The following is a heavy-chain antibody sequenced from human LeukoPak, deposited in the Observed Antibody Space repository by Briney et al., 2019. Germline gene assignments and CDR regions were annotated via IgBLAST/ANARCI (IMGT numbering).Heavy chain of an antibody. J-gene: IGHJ4*02. V-gene: IGHV3-21*04. CDR2: ISRSSSYI. CDR1: GFAFSSYS. Sequence: GGSLRLSCAASGFAFSSYSMNWVRQAPGKGLEWVSSISRSSSYIYYADSVKGRFTISRDNAKKSLHLQMNSLRAEDTAVYYCANIQLPMAFDYWGQGTLVTVSS. CDR3: ANIQLPMAFDY. D-gene: IGHD5-18*01.